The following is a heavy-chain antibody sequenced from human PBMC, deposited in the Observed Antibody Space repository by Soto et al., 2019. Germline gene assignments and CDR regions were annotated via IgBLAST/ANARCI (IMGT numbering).Heavy chain of an antibody. V-gene: IGHV4-31*03. Sequence: QLQLQESGPGLVEPSQTLSLTCTVSGGSISGVGYYWGWIRQHPGKGLEWIGYIHHSGTTYYNPSLTSRLTISVDTSKTQFSLKLSSVTAADTAVYYCARAWTAGAGWANWCDLWGQGTLVTVSS. CDR2: IHHSGTT. CDR3: ARAWTAGAGWANWCDL. D-gene: IGHD6-13*01. J-gene: IGHJ5*02. CDR1: GGSISGVGYY.